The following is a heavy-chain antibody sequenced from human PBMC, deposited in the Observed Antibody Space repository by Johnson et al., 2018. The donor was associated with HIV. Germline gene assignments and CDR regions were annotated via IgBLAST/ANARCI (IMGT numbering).Heavy chain of an antibody. CDR3: ARLRGYSGYDSFDI. Sequence: MQLVESGGGVVQPGRSLRLSCAASGFTFDDYGMSWVRQAPGKGLEWVSGINWNGGSTGYADSVKGRFTISRDNAKNSLYLQMNSLRAEDTALYYCARLRGYSGYDSFDIWGQGTMVTVSA. J-gene: IGHJ3*02. V-gene: IGHV3-20*04. CDR2: INWNGGST. D-gene: IGHD5-12*01. CDR1: GFTFDDYG.